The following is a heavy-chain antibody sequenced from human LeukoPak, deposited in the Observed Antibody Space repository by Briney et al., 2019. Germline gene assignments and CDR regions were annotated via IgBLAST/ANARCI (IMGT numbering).Heavy chain of an antibody. CDR2: ISWDSVNK. V-gene: IGHV3-9*03. Sequence: GRSLRLSCAGSGFTFGDYGMHWVRQAPGKGVEWVSGISWDSVNKGYADSVKGRFTISRDNAKNSLYLQMNSLRAEDMALYYCAKNMISAGRGTFDIWGQGTMVTVSS. CDR3: AKNMISAGRGTFDI. J-gene: IGHJ3*02. D-gene: IGHD1-14*01. CDR1: GFTFGDYG.